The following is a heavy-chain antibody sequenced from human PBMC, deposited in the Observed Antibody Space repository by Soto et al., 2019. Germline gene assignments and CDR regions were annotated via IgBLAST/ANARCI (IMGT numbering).Heavy chain of an antibody. CDR3: ARGRWDYSLDYYYYYMDV. J-gene: IGHJ6*03. V-gene: IGHV1-8*01. CDR1: GYTFTSYD. D-gene: IGHD4-4*01. CDR2: MNPNSGNT. Sequence: GASVKVSCKASGYTFTSYDINWVRQATGQGLEWMGWMNPNSGNTGYAQKFQGRVTMTRNTSISTAYMELSSLRSEDTAVYYCARGRWDYSLDYYYYYMDVWGKATTVTVSS.